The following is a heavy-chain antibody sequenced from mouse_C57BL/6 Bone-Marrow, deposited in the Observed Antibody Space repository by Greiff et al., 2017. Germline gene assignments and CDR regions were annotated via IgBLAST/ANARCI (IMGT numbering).Heavy chain of an antibody. V-gene: IGHV1-22*01. CDR2: INPNNGGT. CDR3: ANDLLWLRRYYYAMDY. D-gene: IGHD2-2*01. J-gene: IGHJ4*01. Sequence: VQLQQSGPELVKPGASVSMSCTASGYTFTDYNMHWVKQSHGKSLEWIGYINPNNGGTSYNQKCKGKATLTVNKSSSTAYMELRSLTSEDSAVYYCANDLLWLRRYYYAMDYWGQGTSVTVSS. CDR1: GYTFTDYN.